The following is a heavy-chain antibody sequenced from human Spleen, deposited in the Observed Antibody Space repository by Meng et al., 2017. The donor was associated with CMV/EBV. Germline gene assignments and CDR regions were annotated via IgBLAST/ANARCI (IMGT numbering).Heavy chain of an antibody. J-gene: IGHJ4*02. CDR2: IYSGDRT. Sequence: LSLTCAASGFVVGNNYMSWVRQPPGKGLEWVSVIYSGDRTYYADSVKGRFTISRDNSDNRLYLQMNSLRAEDTAVYYCVRADYFDDSGLHWGQGTLVTVSS. D-gene: IGHD3-22*01. V-gene: IGHV3-66*02. CDR1: GFVVGNNY. CDR3: VRADYFDDSGLH.